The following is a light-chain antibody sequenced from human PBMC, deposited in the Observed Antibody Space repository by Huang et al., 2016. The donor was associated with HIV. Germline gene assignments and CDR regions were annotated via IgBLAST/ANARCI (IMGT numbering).Light chain of an antibody. CDR3: QQRSSWPRVT. CDR1: QSVSRF. CDR2: DAS. Sequence: EIVLTQSPATLSLSPGERATLSCRASQSVSRFLAWYQQKAGQAPRLLIYDASTRAIDIPARCSGSGAGTEFTLTISSLEPEDFAVYYCQQRSSWPRVTFGGGTKVELK. V-gene: IGKV3-11*01. J-gene: IGKJ4*01.